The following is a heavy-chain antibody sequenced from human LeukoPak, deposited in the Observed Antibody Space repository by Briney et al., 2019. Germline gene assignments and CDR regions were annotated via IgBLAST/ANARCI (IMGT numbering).Heavy chain of an antibody. D-gene: IGHD6-13*01. CDR3: ARGAAAGTNFQH. J-gene: IGHJ1*01. V-gene: IGHV3-23*01. CDR1: GLTFSDHA. CDR2: ITGSGATT. Sequence: GGSLRLSCVASGLTFSDHAMTWVRQTPGKGLEWLSGITGSGATTYHAESLKGRFTISRDNAKNSLYLQMNSLRAEDTAVYYCARGAAAGTNFQHWGQGTLVTVSS.